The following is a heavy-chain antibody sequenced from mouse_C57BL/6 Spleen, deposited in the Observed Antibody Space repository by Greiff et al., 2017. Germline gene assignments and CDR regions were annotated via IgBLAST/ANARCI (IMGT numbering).Heavy chain of an antibody. CDR3: ARTRAENYFDY. Sequence: QVQLKQSGAELVRPGASVKLSCKASGYTFTDYYINWVKQRPGQGLEWIARIYPGSGNTYYNEKFKGKATLTAEKSSSTAYMQLSSLTSEDSAVYFCARTRAENYFDYWGQGTTLTVSS. V-gene: IGHV1-76*01. CDR1: GYTFTDYY. J-gene: IGHJ2*01. CDR2: IYPGSGNT.